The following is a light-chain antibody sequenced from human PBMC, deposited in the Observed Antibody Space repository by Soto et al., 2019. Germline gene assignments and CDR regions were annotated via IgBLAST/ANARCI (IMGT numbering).Light chain of an antibody. CDR1: SSDIGGYTY. Sequence: QSVLTQPASVSGSPGQSITISCIGTSSDIGGYTYVSWYRQHPGTAPKLMTYEVTNRPSGVSNRFSGSKSGNTASLTISGLQAEDEAHYYCSSYTDNSTVIFGGGTKLTVL. CDR2: EVT. CDR3: SSYTDNSTVI. J-gene: IGLJ2*01. V-gene: IGLV2-14*01.